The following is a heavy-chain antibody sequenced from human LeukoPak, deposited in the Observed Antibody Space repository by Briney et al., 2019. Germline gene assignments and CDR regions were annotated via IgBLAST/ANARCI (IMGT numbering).Heavy chain of an antibody. Sequence: GGSLRLSCAASGFTVSSNYMSWVRQAPGKGLEWVSVIYSGGSTYYADSVKGRFTISRDNSKNTLYLQMNSLRAEDTAVYYCARDRAVRPKSSEYYFDYWGQGTLVTVSS. CDR2: IYSGGST. V-gene: IGHV3-66*01. CDR3: ARDRAVRPKSSEYYFDY. J-gene: IGHJ4*02. D-gene: IGHD2-15*01. CDR1: GFTVSSNY.